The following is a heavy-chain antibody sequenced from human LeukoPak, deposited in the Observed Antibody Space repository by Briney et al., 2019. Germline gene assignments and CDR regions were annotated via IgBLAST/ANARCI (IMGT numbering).Heavy chain of an antibody. D-gene: IGHD6-13*01. V-gene: IGHV3-23*01. Sequence: GGSLRLSCAASGFTFSIYGMSWVRQPPGKGLEWVSAINGGHTYYADSVKGRFTISRDDSKNTVFLQMNSLRAEDTAVYYCAKEAAGIAAAENWGQGTLVTVSS. J-gene: IGHJ4*02. CDR2: INGGHT. CDR3: AKEAAGIAAAEN. CDR1: GFTFSIYG.